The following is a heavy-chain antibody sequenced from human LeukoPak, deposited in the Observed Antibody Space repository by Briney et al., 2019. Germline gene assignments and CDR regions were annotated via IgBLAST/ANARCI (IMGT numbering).Heavy chain of an antibody. Sequence: ASVKVSCKASGYTFISYDFSWVRQAPGQGLEWMGWISAYNNNTNYAQKLQGRVTMTTDTSTSTAYMGLRSLRSDDTAVYYCARGLHYGDYWGQGTLVTVSS. V-gene: IGHV1-18*01. CDR2: ISAYNNNT. D-gene: IGHD3-16*01. CDR1: GYTFISYD. J-gene: IGHJ4*02. CDR3: ARGLHYGDY.